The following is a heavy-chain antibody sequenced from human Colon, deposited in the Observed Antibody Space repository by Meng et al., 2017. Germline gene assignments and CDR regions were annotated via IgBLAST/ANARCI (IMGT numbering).Heavy chain of an antibody. CDR1: GGSISSSGYY. CDR2: IYYSGST. D-gene: IGHD6-19*01. CDR3: ARVLPFSSGWSYFDY. J-gene: IGHJ4*02. V-gene: IGHV4-31*01. Sequence: AQRQVSAPELVKPSQTLSPTCTVSGGSISSSGYYWSWIRQHPGKGLEWIGYIYYSGSTYYNPSLKSLVTISVDTSKNQFSLKLSSVTAADTAVYYCARVLPFSSGWSYFDYWGQGTLVTVSS.